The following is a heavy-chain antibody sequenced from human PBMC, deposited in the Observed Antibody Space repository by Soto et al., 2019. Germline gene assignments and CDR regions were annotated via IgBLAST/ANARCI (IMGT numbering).Heavy chain of an antibody. CDR1: GGSISSGQNF. CDR3: ARDTGTYPYYFDS. D-gene: IGHD1-26*01. Sequence: SETLSLTCTVSGGSISSGQNFWNWIRQSPGKGLEWIGYIHHSGSTYYNPSLKSRLTISVDTSKHQISLKLNSVTAADTAVYYCARDTGTYPYYFDSWGQGTLVTVSS. CDR2: IHHSGST. J-gene: IGHJ4*02. V-gene: IGHV4-30-4*01.